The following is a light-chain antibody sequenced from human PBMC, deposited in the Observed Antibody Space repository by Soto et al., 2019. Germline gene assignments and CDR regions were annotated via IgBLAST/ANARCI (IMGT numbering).Light chain of an antibody. CDR2: EVT. J-gene: IGLJ3*02. V-gene: IGLV2-8*01. CDR3: SSYSSTSTPWV. Sequence: QSALTQPPSASGSLGQSVTISCTGTSSDVGAYNYVSWYQQHPGKAPKLMIYEVTRRPSGVPDRFSGSKSGNTASLNVSGLQAEDEADYYCSSYSSTSTPWVFGGGTKLTVL. CDR1: SSDVGAYNY.